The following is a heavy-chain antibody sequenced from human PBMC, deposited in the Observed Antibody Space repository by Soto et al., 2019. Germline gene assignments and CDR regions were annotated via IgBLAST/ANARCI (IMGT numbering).Heavy chain of an antibody. J-gene: IGHJ6*02. Sequence: GGSLRLSCAASGFTLSSYSITWVRQAPWKGLEWVSSISSSSSYIYYADSVKGRFTISRDKAKNSLYLQMNSLRAEDTAVYYCARVGSRTRDYYYGMDVRRLGTKVTGSS. D-gene: IGHD2-2*01. V-gene: IGHV3-21*01. CDR1: GFTLSSYS. CDR3: ARVGSRTRDYYYGMDV. CDR2: ISSSSSYI.